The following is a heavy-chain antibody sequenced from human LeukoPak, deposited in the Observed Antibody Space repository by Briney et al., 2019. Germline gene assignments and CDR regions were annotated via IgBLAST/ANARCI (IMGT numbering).Heavy chain of an antibody. CDR1: GGFIRSYY. J-gene: IGHJ4*02. D-gene: IGHD2-15*01. V-gene: IGHV4-59*08. CDR2: VYYSGST. Sequence: PSETLSLTCAVSGGFIRSYYWSWIRQPPGKGLEWIGYVYYSGSTNSDPSLKSRVTMSVDTSRNQFSLKLSSVTAAGTAVYYCASLSFRGSGYVDFWGQGTLVTVSS. CDR3: ASLSFRGSGYVDF.